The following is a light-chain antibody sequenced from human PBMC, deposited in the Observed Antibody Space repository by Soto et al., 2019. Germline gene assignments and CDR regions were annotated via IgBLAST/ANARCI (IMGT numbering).Light chain of an antibody. CDR3: QQSYNATIT. V-gene: IGKV3-15*01. CDR1: QSVGSN. Sequence: EVVLTQSPATLSVSPGAGATLSCRASQSVGSNLAWYQQKPGQTPRVLVYGASTRAIGIPARFSGSGFGTEFTLTISRLQSEDFATYYCQQSYNATITFGQGTRVEIK. CDR2: GAS. J-gene: IGKJ5*01.